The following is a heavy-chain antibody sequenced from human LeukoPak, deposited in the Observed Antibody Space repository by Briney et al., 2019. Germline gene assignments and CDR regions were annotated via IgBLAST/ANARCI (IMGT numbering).Heavy chain of an antibody. CDR1: GFTFSSYA. CDR3: AKETTVTTYGAPFEY. J-gene: IGHJ4*02. Sequence: PGGSLRLSCAASGFTFSSYAMSWVRQAPGKGLEWVSAISGSGGSTYYADSVKGRFTISRDNSKNTLYLQMNSLRVDDTAVYYCAKETTVTTYGAPFEYWGQGTLVTVSS. D-gene: IGHD4-17*01. V-gene: IGHV3-23*01. CDR2: ISGSGGST.